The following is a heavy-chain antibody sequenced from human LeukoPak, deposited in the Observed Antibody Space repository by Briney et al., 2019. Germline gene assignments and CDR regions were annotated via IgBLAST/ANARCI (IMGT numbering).Heavy chain of an antibody. CDR1: GFTVSSNY. V-gene: IGHV3-53*05. CDR2: IYSGGST. D-gene: IGHD1-26*01. J-gene: IGHJ3*01. Sequence: DPGGSLRLSCAASGFTVSSNYMSWVRQAPGKGLEWVSVIYSGGSTYYADSVKGRFTISRDNSKNTLYLQMNSLRAEDTAVYYCAKLGIVGASEAFDVWGQGTMVTVSS. CDR3: AKLGIVGASEAFDV.